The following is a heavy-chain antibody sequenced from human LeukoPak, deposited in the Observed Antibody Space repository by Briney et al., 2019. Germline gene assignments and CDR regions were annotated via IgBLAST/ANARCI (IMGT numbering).Heavy chain of an antibody. V-gene: IGHV4-39*07. CDR3: ARDDITIFGVIATDAFDI. CDR2: IYYSGST. CDR1: GGSISSXSYY. D-gene: IGHD3-3*01. J-gene: IGHJ3*02. Sequence: SSETXSLTCTVSGGSISSXSYYWGXIRQPRGKGLXWIGSIYYSGSTYYNPSLKSRVTISVGRSKNQFSLKLSSVTAADTAVYYCARDDITIFGVIATDAFDIWGQGTMVTVSS.